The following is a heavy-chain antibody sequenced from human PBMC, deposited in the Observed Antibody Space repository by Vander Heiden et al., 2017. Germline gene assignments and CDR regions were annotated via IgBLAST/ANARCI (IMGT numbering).Heavy chain of an antibody. CDR3: AKGFLEGPTVTPTFDY. D-gene: IGHD4-17*01. CDR2: ISTSGDSR. V-gene: IGHV3-23*01. J-gene: IGHJ4*02. Sequence: EVQLLESGGGLVQPGGSLRLSCAASGFTFTSYAMRWVRQAPGEGLEWVSGISTSGDSRYFADSVKGRFTISRDNSKNTLHLQMNSLRAEDTAIYYCAKGFLEGPTVTPTFDYWGQGNLVTVSS. CDR1: GFTFTSYA.